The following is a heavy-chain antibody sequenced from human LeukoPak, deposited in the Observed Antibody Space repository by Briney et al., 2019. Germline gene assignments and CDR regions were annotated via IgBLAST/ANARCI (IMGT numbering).Heavy chain of an antibody. CDR1: GFIFSDYW. CDR2: IKQDGSEK. D-gene: IGHD3-10*01. J-gene: IGHJ4*02. Sequence: GGSLRLSCAASGFIFSDYWMTWVRQAPGKGLEWVANIKQDGSEKYYVDSVKGRFTISRDNTQDSLYLQMTSLRVEDTAVYYCARDRPGDRIDYWGQGTLVTVSS. CDR3: ARDRPGDRIDY. V-gene: IGHV3-7*01.